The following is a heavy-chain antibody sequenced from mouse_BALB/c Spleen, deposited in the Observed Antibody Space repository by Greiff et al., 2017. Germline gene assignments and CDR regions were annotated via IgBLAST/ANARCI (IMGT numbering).Heavy chain of an antibody. V-gene: IGHV7-3*02. CDR2: IRNKANGYTT. CDR1: GFTFTDYY. D-gene: IGHD2-14*01. CDR3: ARAGTYYAMDY. Sequence: DVMLVESGGGLVQPGGSLRLSCATSGFTFTDYYMSWVRQPPGKALEWLGFIRNKANGYTTEYSASVKGRFTISRDNSQSILYLQMNTLRAEDSATYYCARAGTYYAMDYWGQGTSVTVSS. J-gene: IGHJ4*01.